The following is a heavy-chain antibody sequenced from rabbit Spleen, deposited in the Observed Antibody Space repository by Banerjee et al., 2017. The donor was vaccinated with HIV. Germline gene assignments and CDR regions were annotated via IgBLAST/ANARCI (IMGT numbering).Heavy chain of an antibody. V-gene: IGHV1S47*01. J-gene: IGHJ4*01. CDR3: VRGASSSGYYSL. CDR2: IDPVFGIT. CDR1: GFDFSSYG. D-gene: IGHD1-1*01. Sequence: QEQVVESGGGLVQPGGSLKLSCKASGFDFSSYGVSWVRQVPGKGLEWIGYIDPVFGITYYANWVNGRFTVSSHNAQNTLFLQLNSLTAADTATYFCVRGASSSGYYSLWGPGTLVT.